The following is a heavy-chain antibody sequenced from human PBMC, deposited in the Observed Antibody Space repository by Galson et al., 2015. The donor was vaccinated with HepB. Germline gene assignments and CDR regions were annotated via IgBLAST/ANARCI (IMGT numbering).Heavy chain of an antibody. CDR1: GFTFSSYA. CDR2: ISYDGSNK. D-gene: IGHD3-9*01. Sequence: SLRLSCAASGFTFSSYAMHWVRQAPGKGLEWVAVISYDGSNKYYADSVKGRFTISRDNSKNTLYLQMNSLRAEDTAVYYCARGDDDLTGYDSYHYAMDVCGRGTTLTVSS. V-gene: IGHV3-30*04. J-gene: IGHJ6*02. CDR3: ARGDDDLTGYDSYHYAMDV.